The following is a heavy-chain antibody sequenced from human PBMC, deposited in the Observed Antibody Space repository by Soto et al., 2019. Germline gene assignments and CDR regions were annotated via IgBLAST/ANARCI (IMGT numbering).Heavy chain of an antibody. CDR1: GYTFTGYY. CDR2: INPNSGGT. Sequence: VASVKVSCKASGYTFTGYYMHWVRQAPGQGLEWMGWINPNSGGTNYAQKFQGWVTMTRDTSISTAYMELSRLRSDDTAVYYCARDVYGDYFDYWGQGTLVTVSS. J-gene: IGHJ4*02. V-gene: IGHV1-2*04. CDR3: ARDVYGDYFDY. D-gene: IGHD4-17*01.